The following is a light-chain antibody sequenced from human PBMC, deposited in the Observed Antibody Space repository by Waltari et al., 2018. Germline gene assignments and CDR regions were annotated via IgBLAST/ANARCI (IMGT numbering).Light chain of an antibody. CDR2: HVS. J-gene: IGLJ3*02. V-gene: IGLV2-14*01. Sequence: QSALTQPASVSGSPGQSITISSTGSGSEVGGYNYSSWYQQTQGKAPKLMTYHVSQRPSGVSIRFSGSKSGNTASLTISGLQAEDEADYYCISYTTSNTWVFGGGTKLTVL. CDR3: ISYTTSNTWV. CDR1: GSEVGGYNY.